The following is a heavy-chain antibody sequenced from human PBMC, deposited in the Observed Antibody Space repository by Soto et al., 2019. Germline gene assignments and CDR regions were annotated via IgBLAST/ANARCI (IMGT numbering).Heavy chain of an antibody. CDR1: DGSISTNSYY. CDR2: LYYSGST. J-gene: IGHJ3*02. CDR3: ARRHYDRGVGLDAFDI. D-gene: IGHD3-9*01. V-gene: IGHV4-39*01. Sequence: QLQLQESGPGLVKPSETLSLTCTVSDGSISTNSYYWGWIRQPPGKGLEWIGSLYYSGSTYYNPSLKSRVTISVDTSKNQFSLKLSSVTAADTAVYYCARRHYDRGVGLDAFDIWGQGTMVTV.